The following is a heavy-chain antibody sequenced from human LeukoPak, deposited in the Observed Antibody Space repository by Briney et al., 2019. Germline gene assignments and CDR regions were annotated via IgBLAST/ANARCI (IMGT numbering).Heavy chain of an antibody. CDR1: GGSFSGYY. J-gene: IGHJ4*02. V-gene: IGHV4-34*01. D-gene: IGHD6-13*01. CDR2: INHSGST. Sequence: SETLSLTCAVYGGSFSGYYWSWIRQPPGKGLEWIGEINHSGSTNYNPSLESRVTISVDTSKNQFSLKLSSVTAADTAVYYCARGRVRQQLWGQGTLVTVSS. CDR3: ARGRVRQQL.